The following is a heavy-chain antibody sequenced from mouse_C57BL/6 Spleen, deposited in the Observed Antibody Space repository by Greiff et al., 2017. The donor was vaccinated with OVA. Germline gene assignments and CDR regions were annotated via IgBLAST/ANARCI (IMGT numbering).Heavy chain of an antibody. D-gene: IGHD2-5*01. V-gene: IGHV1-15*01. J-gene: IGHJ2*01. Sequence: QVQLKESGAELVRPGASVTLSCKASGYTFTDYEMHWVKQTPVHGLEWIGAIDPETGGTAYNQKFKGKAILTADKSSSTAYMELRSLTSEDSAVYYCTGYYSNYLYYFDYWGQGTTLTVSS. CDR3: TGYYSNYLYYFDY. CDR1: GYTFTDYE. CDR2: IDPETGGT.